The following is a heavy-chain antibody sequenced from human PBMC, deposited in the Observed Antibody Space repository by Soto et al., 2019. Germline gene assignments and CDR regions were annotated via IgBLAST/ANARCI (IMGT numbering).Heavy chain of an antibody. D-gene: IGHD6-13*01. Sequence: PSETLSLTCAVYGGSFSGYYWSWIRQPPGKGLEWIGEINHSGSTNYNPSLKSRVTIPVDTSKNQFSLNLSSVTAADTAVYYCAGGRGRQQLVMSYYYGMDVWGQGTTVTVSS. V-gene: IGHV4-34*01. CDR3: AGGRGRQQLVMSYYYGMDV. CDR2: INHSGST. J-gene: IGHJ6*02. CDR1: GGSFSGYY.